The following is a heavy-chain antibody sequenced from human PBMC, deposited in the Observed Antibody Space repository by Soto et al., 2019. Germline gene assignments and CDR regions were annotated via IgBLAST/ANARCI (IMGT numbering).Heavy chain of an antibody. CDR3: ARAYYGFWSATNYYYGMDV. CDR2: SSSTGGS. V-gene: IGHV4-31*03. Sequence: QVQLQESGPGLVKPSQTLSLACTVSGVSVNSGGYYWSWIRQHPGKGLEWIGYSSSTGGSYYNPSLKSRVTISVDTSKNQCSLKLSSVTAADTAVYYCARAYYGFWSATNYYYGMDVWGQGTTVTVSS. CDR1: GVSVNSGGYY. D-gene: IGHD3-3*01. J-gene: IGHJ6*02.